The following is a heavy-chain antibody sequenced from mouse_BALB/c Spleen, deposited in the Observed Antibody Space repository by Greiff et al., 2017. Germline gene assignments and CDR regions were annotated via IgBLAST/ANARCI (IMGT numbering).Heavy chain of an antibody. V-gene: IGHV2-2*02. Sequence: VKLMESGPGLVQPSQSLSITCTVSGFSLTSYGVHWVRQSPGKGLEWLGVIWSGGSTDYNAAFISRLSISKDNSKSQVFFKMNSLQANDTAIYYCAKYDEGGYYAMDYWGQGTSVTVSS. D-gene: IGHD2-14*01. J-gene: IGHJ4*01. CDR1: GFSLTSYG. CDR3: AKYDEGGYYAMDY. CDR2: IWSGGST.